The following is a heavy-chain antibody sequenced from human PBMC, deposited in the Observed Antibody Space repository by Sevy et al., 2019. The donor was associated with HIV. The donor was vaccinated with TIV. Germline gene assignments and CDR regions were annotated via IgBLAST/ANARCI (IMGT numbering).Heavy chain of an antibody. V-gene: IGHV1-2*02. D-gene: IGHD2-15*01. J-gene: IGHJ5*01. CDR3: ARSRQGTVVVVAMFDS. CDR2: INPNSGGT. Sequence: ASVKVSCKASGYPFTGHYIHWVRQAPGHGLEWMGWINPNSGGTNYAQKFQGRVTMTRDTSIKTAYMELRRLRSDDTAIYYCARSRQGTVVVVAMFDSWGQGTLVTVSS. CDR1: GYPFTGHY.